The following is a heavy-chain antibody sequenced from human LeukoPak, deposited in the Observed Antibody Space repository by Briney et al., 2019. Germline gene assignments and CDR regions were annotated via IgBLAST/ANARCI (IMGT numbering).Heavy chain of an antibody. CDR3: ARDPRAVLLWFGELSTEWYFDL. V-gene: IGHV4-39*07. CDR1: GGSISSSSYY. D-gene: IGHD3-10*01. J-gene: IGHJ2*01. CDR2: ICCSGST. Sequence: SETLSLTCTVSGGSISSSSYYWGWIRQPPGKGLVWIGRICCSGSTYYNPSLKSRVTISVDTSKTQFSLKLSSVTAADTAVYYCARDPRAVLLWFGELSTEWYFDLWGRGTLVTVSS.